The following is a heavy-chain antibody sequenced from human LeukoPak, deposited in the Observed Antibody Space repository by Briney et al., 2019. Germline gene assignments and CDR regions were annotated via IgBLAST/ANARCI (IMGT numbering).Heavy chain of an antibody. D-gene: IGHD3-10*01. CDR3: AKRSRRLTVVRGVPREDV. Sequence: GGSLSLSCAASGFTFSSYGMHWVRQTPGKGLEWVAVISYYGDTKYYADSVKGRFTISRDNSKKTLYLQMNSLRAEDTAVYYCAKRSRRLTVVRGVPREDVWGQGTSVTVSS. CDR2: ISYYGDTK. CDR1: GFTFSSYG. V-gene: IGHV3-30*18. J-gene: IGHJ6*02.